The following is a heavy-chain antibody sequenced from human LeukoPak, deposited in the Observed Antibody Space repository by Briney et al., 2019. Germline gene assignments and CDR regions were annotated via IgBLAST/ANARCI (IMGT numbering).Heavy chain of an antibody. Sequence: ASVTVSCKASGYPFSNYDINWVRQAPGQGLEWMGWMNAKSGNTGYGQKFQGRVTMTRVTSITTAYMELRSLRSDDTAVYYCTKASLAFGTKYFDPWGQGTLVTVSS. CDR2: MNAKSGNT. CDR3: TKASLAFGTKYFDP. D-gene: IGHD3-10*01. V-gene: IGHV1-8*01. J-gene: IGHJ5*02. CDR1: GYPFSNYD.